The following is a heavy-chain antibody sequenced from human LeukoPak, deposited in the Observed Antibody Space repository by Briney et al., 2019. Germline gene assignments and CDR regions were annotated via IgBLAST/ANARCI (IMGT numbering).Heavy chain of an antibody. J-gene: IGHJ4*02. D-gene: IGHD3-16*01. V-gene: IGHV3-74*01. Sequence: GGSLRLSCAASGFTFRNYWMHWVRQAPGKGLVWVSRINSDGSTTNYADSVKGRFTISRDNAKNTLYLQMSSLRAEDTAVYYCVRAQGLGESENHWGQGTLVTVSS. CDR2: INSDGSTT. CDR3: VRAQGLGESENH. CDR1: GFTFRNYW.